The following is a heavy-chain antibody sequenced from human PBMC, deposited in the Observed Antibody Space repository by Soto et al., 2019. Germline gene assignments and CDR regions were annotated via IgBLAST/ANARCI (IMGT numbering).Heavy chain of an antibody. CDR1: GGSFSGYY. V-gene: IGHV4-34*01. J-gene: IGHJ5*02. CDR3: ARAGIAAHIVVVTARSWFDP. Sequence: SETLSLTCTVYGGSFSGYYWSWIRQPPGKGLEWIGEINHSGSTNYNPSLKSRVTISVDTSKNQFSLKLSSVTAADTAVYYCARAGIAAHIVVVTARSWFDPGGQETRVTVSS. D-gene: IGHD2-21*02. CDR2: INHSGST.